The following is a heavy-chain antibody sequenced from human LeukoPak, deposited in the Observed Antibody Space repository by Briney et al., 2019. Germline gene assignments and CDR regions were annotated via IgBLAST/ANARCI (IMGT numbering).Heavy chain of an antibody. V-gene: IGHV3-7*01. Sequence: GGSLRLSCAASGFTFSSNWMSWVRQAPGKGLEWVANIKQDGSEKYYVDSVKGRFTISRDNAKNSLYLQMNSLRAEDTAVYYCTRGVITRDYWGQGTLVTVSP. CDR2: IKQDGSEK. CDR1: GFTFSSNW. J-gene: IGHJ4*02. CDR3: TRGVITRDY. D-gene: IGHD3-22*01.